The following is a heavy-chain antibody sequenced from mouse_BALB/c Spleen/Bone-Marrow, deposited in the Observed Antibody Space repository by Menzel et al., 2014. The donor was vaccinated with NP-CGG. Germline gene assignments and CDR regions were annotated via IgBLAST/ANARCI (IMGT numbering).Heavy chain of an antibody. CDR3: ARGGNYRYGFDY. D-gene: IGHD2-14*01. Sequence: VQLQQPGPELVKPGASVKMSCKASGYTLTSYVMHWVKQKPGQGLEWIGYINPYNDGTKYNEKFKGMATLTSDTSSSTADMELSSLTSEDSAVYYCARGGNYRYGFDYWGQGTTLTVSS. V-gene: IGHV1-14*01. J-gene: IGHJ2*01. CDR2: INPYNDGT. CDR1: GYTLTSYV.